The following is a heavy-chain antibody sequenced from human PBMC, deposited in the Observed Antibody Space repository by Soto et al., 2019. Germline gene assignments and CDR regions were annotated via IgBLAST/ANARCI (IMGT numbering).Heavy chain of an antibody. CDR1: GGSISSSSYY. V-gene: IGHV4-39*01. CDR2: IYYSGST. CDR3: ARRDCSSTSCYSWVANWFDP. Sequence: PSETLSLTCTVSGGSISSSSYYWGWIRQPPGKGLEWIGSIYYSGSTYYNPSLKSRVTISVDTSKNQFSLKLSSVTAADTAVYYCARRDCSSTSCYSWVANWFDPWGQGTLVTVSS. D-gene: IGHD2-2*02. J-gene: IGHJ5*02.